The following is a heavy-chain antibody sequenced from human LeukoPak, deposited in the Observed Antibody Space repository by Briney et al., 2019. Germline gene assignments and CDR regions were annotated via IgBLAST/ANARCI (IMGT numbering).Heavy chain of an antibody. CDR2: IYYSGST. V-gene: IGHV4-59*01. Sequence: SETLSLTCTVSGGSISSYYWSWIRQPPGKGLEWIGYIYYSGSTNYNPSLKSRVTISVDTSKNQFSLKQSSVTAADTAVYYCARMPKYCSGGSCLGFDYWGLGTLVTVSS. CDR3: ARMPKYCSGGSCLGFDY. D-gene: IGHD2-15*01. CDR1: GGSISSYY. J-gene: IGHJ4*02.